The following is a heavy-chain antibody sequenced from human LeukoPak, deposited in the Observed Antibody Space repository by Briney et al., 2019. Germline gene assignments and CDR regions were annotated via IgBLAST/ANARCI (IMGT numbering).Heavy chain of an antibody. J-gene: IGHJ6*03. CDR3: ARRWNYGRDYYIDV. D-gene: IGHD1-7*01. V-gene: IGHV4-34*01. CDR2: INDSGRI. CDR1: GGSFSNYY. Sequence: SETLSLTCAVYGGSFSNYYWSWIRQPPGKGLEWIGEINDSGRINYNPSLMSRVTVSVDTSKNQFSLRLTSVTATDTAVYYCARRWNYGRDYYIDVWGNGATVSVSS.